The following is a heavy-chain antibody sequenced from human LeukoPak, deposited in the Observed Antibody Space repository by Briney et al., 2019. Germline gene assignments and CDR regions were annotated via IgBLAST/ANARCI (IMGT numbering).Heavy chain of an antibody. CDR1: GGSISSYY. Sequence: ASETLSLTCTVSGGSISSYYWSWIRQPPGKGLEWLGYIYYSGSTNYNPSLKSRVTISVDTSKNQFSLKLSSVTAADTAVYYCARQEACSSTSCYYYYYGMDVWGQGTTVTVSS. D-gene: IGHD2-2*01. CDR2: IYYSGST. V-gene: IGHV4-59*01. J-gene: IGHJ6*02. CDR3: ARQEACSSTSCYYYYYGMDV.